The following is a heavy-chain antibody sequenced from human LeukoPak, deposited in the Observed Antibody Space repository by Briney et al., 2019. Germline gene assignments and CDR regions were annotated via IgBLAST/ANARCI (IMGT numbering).Heavy chain of an antibody. J-gene: IGHJ6*02. V-gene: IGHV3-30-3*01. CDR1: GCTFSSYA. CDR2: ISYDGSNK. CDR3: ARVLAARNYYYGIDV. Sequence: PGWPLRLSCAASGCTFSSYAMHWVRKAPGKGLEWVTVISYDGSNKYYADSVKGRFTISRDNSKNTLYLQMNSLRAEDTAVYYCARVLAARNYYYGIDVWGQGTTVTVSS. D-gene: IGHD6-6*01.